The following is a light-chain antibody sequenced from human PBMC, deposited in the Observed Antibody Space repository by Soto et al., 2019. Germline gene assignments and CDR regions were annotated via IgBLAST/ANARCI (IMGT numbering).Light chain of an antibody. V-gene: IGKV3-11*01. J-gene: IGKJ2*01. CDR3: QQYNSYSPYT. CDR2: DAS. CDR1: QSVDSY. Sequence: EIVLTQSPATLSLSPGERATLSCRASQSVDSYLAWYQQKVGQAPRLLIYDASNRATGIPARFSGSGSGTAFTLTISRLEPEDFAVYYCQQYNSYSPYTCGQGTKLEIK.